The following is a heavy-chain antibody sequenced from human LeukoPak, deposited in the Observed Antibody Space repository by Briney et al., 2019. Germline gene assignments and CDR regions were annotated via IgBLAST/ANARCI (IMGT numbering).Heavy chain of an antibody. D-gene: IGHD6-19*01. CDR2: IYYSGNT. CDR1: GGSISSYY. J-gene: IGHJ4*02. CDR3: AKAMVAVAGFFDY. Sequence: SEALSLTCTAAGGSISSYYWSWIRQPPGKGLEWIGYIYYSGNTNGNPSLRSRVTISADTSKNQFSLKLTSVTAADAAVYYCAKAMVAVAGFFDYWGQGTLVTVSS. V-gene: IGHV4-59*01.